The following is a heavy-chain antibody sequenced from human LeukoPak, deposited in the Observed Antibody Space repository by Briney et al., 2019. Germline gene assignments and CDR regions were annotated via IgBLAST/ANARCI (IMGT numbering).Heavy chain of an antibody. Sequence: APVKISCKASGYTFTGYYMHWVRQAPGQGLEWMGWINPNSGGTNYAQKFQGWVTMTRDTSISTAYMELSRLRSDDTAVYYCAGGPGYYGSGSSAGFDYWGQGTLVTVSS. CDR3: AGGPGYYGSGSSAGFDY. CDR2: INPNSGGT. D-gene: IGHD3-10*01. V-gene: IGHV1-2*04. J-gene: IGHJ4*02. CDR1: GYTFTGYY.